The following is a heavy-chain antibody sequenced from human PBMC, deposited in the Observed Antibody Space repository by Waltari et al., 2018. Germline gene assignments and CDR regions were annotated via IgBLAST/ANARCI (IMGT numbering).Heavy chain of an antibody. D-gene: IGHD3-10*01. Sequence: EVQLLESGGGLVQRGGSLRLYCVAAGFSIMSCAMYWVRQAPGRGLEWVSAISGRSDLTYYADSVKGRFTISRDNSKNTLFLQMTSLRAEDTALYYCARDRSYGFDAFDIWGQGTMVTVSS. CDR2: ISGRSDLT. J-gene: IGHJ3*02. V-gene: IGHV3-23*01. CDR3: ARDRSYGFDAFDI. CDR1: GFSIMSCA.